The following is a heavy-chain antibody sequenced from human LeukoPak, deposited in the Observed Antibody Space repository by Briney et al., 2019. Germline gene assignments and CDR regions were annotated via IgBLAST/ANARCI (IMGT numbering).Heavy chain of an antibody. CDR1: GYTFTSYG. CDR3: ARQVDTSMALPDY. D-gene: IGHD5-18*01. CDR2: ISAYNGNT. Sequence: GASVKVSCKASGYTFTSYGISWVRQAPGQGLEWMGWISAYNGNTNSAQKVQGRVTLTTDTSTSTAYMELRSLRSDGTAVYYCARQVDTSMALPDYWGQGTLVTVSS. V-gene: IGHV1-18*01. J-gene: IGHJ4*02.